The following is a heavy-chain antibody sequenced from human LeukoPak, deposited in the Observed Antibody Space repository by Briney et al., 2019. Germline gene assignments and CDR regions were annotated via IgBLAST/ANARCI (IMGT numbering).Heavy chain of an antibody. CDR1: GFTFDDYA. V-gene: IGHV3-9*01. CDR3: AKGSGTYQGPFDS. J-gene: IGHJ4*02. D-gene: IGHD1-26*01. CDR2: ISWNGDDI. Sequence: PGGSLRLSCAASGFTFDDYAMHWVRQAPGKGLQWVSSISWNGDDIGYADSVKGRFTISRDNAKNFLYLQMNSLRTEDKALYYCAKGSGTYQGPFDSWGQGTLVTVSS.